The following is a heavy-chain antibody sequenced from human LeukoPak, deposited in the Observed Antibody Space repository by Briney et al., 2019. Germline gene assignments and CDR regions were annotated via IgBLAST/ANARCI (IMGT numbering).Heavy chain of an antibody. Sequence: GGSLRLSCAASGFTFSSYAMHWVRQAPGKGLEWVAVISYDGSNKYYADSVKGRFTISRDNSKNTLYLQMNSLRAEDTAVYYCARGHVIWGQGTLVTVSS. CDR1: GFTFSSYA. D-gene: IGHD2-21*01. CDR2: ISYDGSNK. V-gene: IGHV3-30-3*01. CDR3: ARGHVI. J-gene: IGHJ4*02.